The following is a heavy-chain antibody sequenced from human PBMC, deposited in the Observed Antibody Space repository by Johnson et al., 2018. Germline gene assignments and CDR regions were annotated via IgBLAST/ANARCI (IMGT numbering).Heavy chain of an antibody. CDR1: GFTFSSYD. Sequence: VQLVESGGGVVQPGRSLRLSCAASGFTFSSYDMNWVRQAPGKGLEWVGRTRNKANSYTTEYAAYVKGRFTISRDYSKNSLYLQMNSLKTEDTAVYYCARGLYSGYDSAFDIWGQGTMVTVSS. V-gene: IGHV3-72*01. CDR2: TRNKANSYTT. J-gene: IGHJ3*02. CDR3: ARGLYSGYDSAFDI. D-gene: IGHD5-12*01.